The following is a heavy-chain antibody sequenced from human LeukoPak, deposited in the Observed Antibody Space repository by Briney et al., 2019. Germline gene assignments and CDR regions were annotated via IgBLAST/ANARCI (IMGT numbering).Heavy chain of an antibody. CDR2: IRYDGRNK. CDR1: GFTFRSYG. J-gene: IGHJ4*02. Sequence: GGSLRLSCAATGFTFRSYGMYWVRQAPGKGLEWVAFIRYDGRNKYYADSVKGRLTISRDTSNNTLYLQMNSLRAEDTAVYYCAKDIATHRRQQLATGYWGQGTLVTVSS. V-gene: IGHV3-30*02. CDR3: AKDIATHRRQQLATGY. D-gene: IGHD6-13*01.